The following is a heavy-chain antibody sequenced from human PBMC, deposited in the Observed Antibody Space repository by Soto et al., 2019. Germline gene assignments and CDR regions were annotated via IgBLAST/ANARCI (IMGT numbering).Heavy chain of an antibody. Sequence: GGSLRLSCAASGFTFNSYAMSWVRQAPGKAFEWVSGISGSGGSTYYADSVRGRFTISRDNSKSTLYLQMSSLRAEDTAIYYCARERSEASDYWGQGTLVTVSA. CDR1: GFTFNSYA. J-gene: IGHJ4*02. V-gene: IGHV3-23*01. CDR3: ARERSEASDY. CDR2: ISGSGGST.